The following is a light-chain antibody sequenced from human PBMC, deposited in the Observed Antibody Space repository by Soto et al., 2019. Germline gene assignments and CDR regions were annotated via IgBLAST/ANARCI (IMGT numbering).Light chain of an antibody. CDR2: AAS. CDR3: QQSYSTPT. Sequence: DIQMTQSPSSLSASVGDRVTITCRASQSISRYLNWYQQKPGKAPKLLIYAASSLQSGVPLRFSGSGSGTDFTLTISSLQPEDCATYYCQQSYSTPTFGQETKVDIK. CDR1: QSISRY. V-gene: IGKV1-39*01. J-gene: IGKJ1*01.